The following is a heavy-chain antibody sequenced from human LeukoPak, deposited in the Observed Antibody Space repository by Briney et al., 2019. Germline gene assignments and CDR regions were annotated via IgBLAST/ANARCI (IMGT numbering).Heavy chain of an antibody. CDR2: ISYDGSNK. J-gene: IGHJ4*02. V-gene: IGHV3-30*03. D-gene: IGHD3-10*01. CDR1: GFTFSSYG. Sequence: PGGSLRLSCAASGFTFSSYGMHWVRQAPGKGLEWVAVISYDGSNKYYADSVKGRFTISRDNSKNTLYLQMNSLRAEDTAMYYCAGDRGYLQFDYWGQGTLVTVSS. CDR3: AGDRGYLQFDY.